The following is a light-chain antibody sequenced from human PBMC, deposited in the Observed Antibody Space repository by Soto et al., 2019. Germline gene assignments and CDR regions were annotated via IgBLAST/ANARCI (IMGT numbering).Light chain of an antibody. J-gene: IGKJ5*01. Sequence: DIQLTQSPSFLSASVGDRVTITCRASQGISSYLAWYQQKPGKAPKLMIYAASTLQSGVPPRFSGSGSGTEFTLTISSLQPEDFATYYCQQLNSFPITFGNGKRLETK. CDR2: AAS. V-gene: IGKV1-9*01. CDR1: QGISSY. CDR3: QQLNSFPIT.